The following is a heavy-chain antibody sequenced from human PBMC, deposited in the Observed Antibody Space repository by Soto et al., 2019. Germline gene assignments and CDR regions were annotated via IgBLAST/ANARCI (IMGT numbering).Heavy chain of an antibody. D-gene: IGHD2-15*01. V-gene: IGHV4-39*01. Sequence: SETLSLTCTVSGGSINSGNFYWGWIRQSPGKGLEWIATVYFNGSTYYSTYNSPSFKSRVTISGDTSKNQFSLRLKSVTAADTAVYFCARAVLFFCCCGSCHDGSSYCSQGSFVPVSS. CDR1: GGSINSGNFY. CDR2: VYFNGSTYYST. CDR3: ARAVLFFCCCGSCHDGSSY. J-gene: IGHJ4*02.